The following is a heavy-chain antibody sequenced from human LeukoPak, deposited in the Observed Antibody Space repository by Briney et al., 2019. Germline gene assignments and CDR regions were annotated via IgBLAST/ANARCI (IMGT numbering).Heavy chain of an antibody. CDR3: ASDLWEDGTPYYYYYMDV. V-gene: IGHV1-2*02. CDR1: GYTFTSYG. J-gene: IGHJ6*03. CDR2: INPNSGGT. D-gene: IGHD1-14*01. Sequence: ASVKVSCKASGYTFTSYGISWVRQAPGQGLEWMGWINPNSGGTNYAQKFQGRVTMTRDTSISTAYMELSRLRSDDTAVYYCASDLWEDGTPYYYYYMDVWGKGTTVTISS.